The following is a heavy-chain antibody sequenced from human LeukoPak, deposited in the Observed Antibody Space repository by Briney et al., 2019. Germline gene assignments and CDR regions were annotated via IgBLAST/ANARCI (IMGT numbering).Heavy chain of an antibody. Sequence: SETLSLTCTVSGYSISSGYYWGWIRQPPGKGLEWIGSIYHSGSTYYNPSLKSRVTISVDTSKNQFSLKLSSVTAADTAVYYCAREGPIPALETIFGVVTLWDAFDIWGQGTMVTVSS. CDR1: GYSISSGYY. V-gene: IGHV4-38-2*02. J-gene: IGHJ3*02. D-gene: IGHD3-3*01. CDR2: IYHSGST. CDR3: AREGPIPALETIFGVVTLWDAFDI.